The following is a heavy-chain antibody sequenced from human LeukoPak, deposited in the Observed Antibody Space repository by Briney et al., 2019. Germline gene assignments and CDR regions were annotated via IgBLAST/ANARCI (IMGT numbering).Heavy chain of an antibody. D-gene: IGHD3-22*01. CDR2: IWYDGSNK. CDR3: AKRGVVIRVILVGFHKEAYYFDS. Sequence: PGRSLRLSCAASGFTFSSYGMHWVRQAPGKGLEWVAAIWYDGSNKYYADSVKGRFTISRDNSKNTLYLQMNSLRAEDTAVYFCAKRGVVIRVILVGFHKEAYYFDSWGQGALVTVSS. V-gene: IGHV3-33*06. CDR1: GFTFSSYG. J-gene: IGHJ4*02.